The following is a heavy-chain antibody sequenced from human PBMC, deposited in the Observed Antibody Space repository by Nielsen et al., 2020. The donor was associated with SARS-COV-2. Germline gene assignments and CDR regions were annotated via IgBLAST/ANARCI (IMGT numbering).Heavy chain of an antibody. CDR2: IGTAGDT. CDR3: ARSDSSSWYFH. V-gene: IGHV3-13*04. D-gene: IGHD6-13*01. J-gene: IGHJ4*02. CDR1: GFTFSSYD. Sequence: GESLKISCAASGFTFSSYDMHWVRQATGKGLEWVSAIGTAGDTYYPGSVKGRFTISRENAKNSLYLQMNSLRAEDTAVYYCARSDSSSWYFHWGQGTLVTVSS.